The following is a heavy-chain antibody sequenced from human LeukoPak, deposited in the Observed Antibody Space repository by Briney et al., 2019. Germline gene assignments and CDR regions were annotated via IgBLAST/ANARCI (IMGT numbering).Heavy chain of an antibody. Sequence: PGGSLRLSCAASGFTFSSYSMNWVRQAPGKGLEWVSSISSSSSYIYYADSVKGRFTISRDNAKNSLYLQMNSLRAEDTAVYYCARETGRDGAYCSGGSCYGEGGAFDIWGQGTMVTVSS. CDR3: ARETGRDGAYCSGGSCYGEGGAFDI. CDR2: ISSSSSYI. V-gene: IGHV3-21*01. D-gene: IGHD2-15*01. J-gene: IGHJ3*02. CDR1: GFTFSSYS.